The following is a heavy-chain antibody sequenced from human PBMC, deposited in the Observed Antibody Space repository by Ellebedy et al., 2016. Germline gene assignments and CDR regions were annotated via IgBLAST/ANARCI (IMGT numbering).Heavy chain of an antibody. CDR2: ISYDGSDK. CDR3: ANGRSSSSWYVPFDY. CDR1: GFTFSTYA. V-gene: IGHV3-30*04. Sequence: GGSLRLXCAASGFTFSTYAMHWVRQAPGKGLAWVAVISYDGSDKYYADSVQGRFTISRDNSENTLYLQMNILRPEDTAVYYCANGRSSSSWYVPFDYWGQGTLVTVSS. D-gene: IGHD6-13*01. J-gene: IGHJ4*02.